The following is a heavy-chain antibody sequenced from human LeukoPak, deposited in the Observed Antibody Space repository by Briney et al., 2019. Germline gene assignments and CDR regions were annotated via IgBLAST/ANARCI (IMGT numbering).Heavy chain of an antibody. CDR3: ARPGPYSSGWYQDFDY. CDR1: GFTLSNYW. V-gene: IGHV3-74*01. J-gene: IGHJ4*02. CDR2: INSDCSRT. Sequence: GGSLRLSCASSGFTLSNYWIHWVRQAPGKGLVWVAYINSDCSRTSYADSVKGRFTISRDNAKNTVHLLMNSLRVEDTAVYYCARPGPYSSGWYQDFDYWGQGTLVTVSS. D-gene: IGHD6-19*01.